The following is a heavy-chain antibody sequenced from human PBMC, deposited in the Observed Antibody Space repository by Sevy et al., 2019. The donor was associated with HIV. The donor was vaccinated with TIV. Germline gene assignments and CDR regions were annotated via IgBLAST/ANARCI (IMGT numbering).Heavy chain of an antibody. CDR3: AKELSSIVVVVAAIDY. CDR2: ISYDGSNK. J-gene: IGHJ4*02. D-gene: IGHD2-15*01. Sequence: GGSLRLSCAASGFTFSSYGMHWVRQAPGKGLEWVAVISYDGSNKYYADSVKGRFTISRDNSKNTLYLQMNSLRAEDTAVYYCAKELSSIVVVVAAIDYLGQGTLVTVSS. V-gene: IGHV3-30*18. CDR1: GFTFSSYG.